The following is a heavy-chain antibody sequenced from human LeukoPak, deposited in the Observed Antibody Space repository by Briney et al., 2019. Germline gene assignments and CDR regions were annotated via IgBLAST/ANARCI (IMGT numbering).Heavy chain of an antibody. CDR1: GFTFSSYS. J-gene: IGHJ4*02. Sequence: PGGSLRLSCAASGFTFSSYSMHWVRQAPGKGLEWVAFIRYDGSNKYYADSVKGRFTISRDNSKNTLYLQMNSLRAEDTAVYYCAKDRASTSWGYYFDYWGQETLVTVSS. CDR2: IRYDGSNK. D-gene: IGHD2-2*01. CDR3: AKDRASTSWGYYFDY. V-gene: IGHV3-30*02.